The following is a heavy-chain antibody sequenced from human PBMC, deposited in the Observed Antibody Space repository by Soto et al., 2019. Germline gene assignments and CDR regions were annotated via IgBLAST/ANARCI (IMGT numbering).Heavy chain of an antibody. CDR3: VRGVRYNWNYIDY. CDR1: GFIFSNYG. Sequence: GGSLRLSCAVSGFIFSNYGMHWVRQAPGKGLEWVAVIWYDETNKYYVDSVKGRFTISRDNSKNTLYLQMNSLRVEDTAVYFCVRGVRYNWNYIDYWGQGTLVTVSS. V-gene: IGHV3-33*01. CDR2: IWYDETNK. J-gene: IGHJ4*02. D-gene: IGHD1-20*01.